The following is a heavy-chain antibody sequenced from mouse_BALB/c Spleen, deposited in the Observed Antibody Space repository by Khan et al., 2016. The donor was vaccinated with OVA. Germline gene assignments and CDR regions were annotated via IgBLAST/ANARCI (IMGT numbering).Heavy chain of an antibody. CDR2: INPSNGYT. CDR3: ARRGRRWDSND. CDR1: GYTIINYW. Sequence: QVRLQQSGAELAKPGASVKMSCKASGYTIINYWILWVKQKPGQGLEWIGYINPSNGYTEYNQNFKDKATLTADKSSSTAYMQLSSLTSEDSAVYDCARRGRRWDSNDWGQGTTLTVSS. V-gene: IGHV1-7*01. D-gene: IGHD4-1*01. J-gene: IGHJ2*01.